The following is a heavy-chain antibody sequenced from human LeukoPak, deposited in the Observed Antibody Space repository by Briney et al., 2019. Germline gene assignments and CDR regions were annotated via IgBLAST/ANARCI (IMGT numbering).Heavy chain of an antibody. CDR3: ARDEELGIKGRNWFDP. J-gene: IGHJ5*02. CDR1: GFTVSSNY. Sequence: GGSLRLSCAASGFTVSSNYMSWVRQAPGKGLEWVSVIYSGGSTYYADSVKGRFTISRDNSKNTLYLQMSSLRTADTAVYYCARDEELGIKGRNWFDPWGQGTLVTVSS. D-gene: IGHD2-21*01. V-gene: IGHV3-53*01. CDR2: IYSGGST.